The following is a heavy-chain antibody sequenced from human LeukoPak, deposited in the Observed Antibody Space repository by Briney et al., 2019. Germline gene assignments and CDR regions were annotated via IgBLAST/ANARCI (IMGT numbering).Heavy chain of an antibody. V-gene: IGHV1-8*02. Sequence: ASVKVSCKASGYTFTSYDINWVRQATGQGLEWMGWMNPNSGNTGYAQKFQGRVTITRNTSISTAYMELSSLRSEDTAVYYCGSHYCSGGSCYSDYYYYYYMDVWGKGTTVTVSS. J-gene: IGHJ6*03. CDR3: GSHYCSGGSCYSDYYYYYYMDV. CDR2: MNPNSGNT. D-gene: IGHD2-15*01. CDR1: GYTFTSYD.